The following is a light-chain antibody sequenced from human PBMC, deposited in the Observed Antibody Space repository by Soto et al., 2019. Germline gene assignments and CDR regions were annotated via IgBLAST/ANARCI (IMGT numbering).Light chain of an antibody. CDR3: RQRSTWPYT. CDR2: DAS. J-gene: IGKJ2*01. Sequence: EIVLTRSPATLSLSPGERATLSCRASQSVNSYLAWYQQKPGQAPRLLIYDASNRATGIPGRFSGSGSETDVTLTISSLEPEAFAVYYCRQRSTWPYTFGQGTKLEIK. CDR1: QSVNSY. V-gene: IGKV3-11*01.